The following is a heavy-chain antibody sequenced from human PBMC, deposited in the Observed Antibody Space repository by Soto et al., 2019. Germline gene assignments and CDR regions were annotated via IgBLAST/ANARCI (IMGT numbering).Heavy chain of an antibody. J-gene: IGHJ4*02. Sequence: ASVKVSCKASRYTFTSYGISWVRQAPRQGIEWMGWISAYNGNTNYAQKLQGRVTMATDTSTSTAYMELRSLISDETAAFYCAGDLIVGGSFFDYWGQGTLVTVSS. D-gene: IGHD1-26*01. CDR1: RYTFTSYG. V-gene: IGHV1-18*01. CDR3: AGDLIVGGSFFDY. CDR2: ISAYNGNT.